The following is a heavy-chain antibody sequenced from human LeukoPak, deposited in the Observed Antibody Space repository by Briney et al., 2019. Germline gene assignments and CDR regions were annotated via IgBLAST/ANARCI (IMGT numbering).Heavy chain of an antibody. CDR1: GGSFSGYF. J-gene: IGHJ6*03. D-gene: IGHD3-10*01. CDR3: ARGLLWFGEGVANMDV. V-gene: IGHV4-34*01. Sequence: SETLSLTCAVYGGSFSGYFWSWIRQPPGKGLEWIGDINHNGGTNYNPSLKNRVTISVDTSKSQFSLKLSSVTAADTAVYYCARGLLWFGEGVANMDVWGKGTTVTISS. CDR2: INHNGGT.